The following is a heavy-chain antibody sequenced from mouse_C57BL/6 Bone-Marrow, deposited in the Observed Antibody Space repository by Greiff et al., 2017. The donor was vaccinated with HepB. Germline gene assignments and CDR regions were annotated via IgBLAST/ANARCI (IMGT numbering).Heavy chain of an antibody. D-gene: IGHD1-1*01. CDR1: GFSLSTFGMG. Sequence: QVTLKVSGPGILQPSQTLSLTCSFSGFSLSTFGMGVGWIRQPSGKGLEWLAHIWWDDDKYYNPALKSRLTISKDTSKNQDFLEIANVDTAATATYYCSRSITTVVAYYFDYWGQGTTLTVSS. CDR3: SRSITTVVAYYFDY. CDR2: IWWDDDK. J-gene: IGHJ2*01. V-gene: IGHV8-8*01.